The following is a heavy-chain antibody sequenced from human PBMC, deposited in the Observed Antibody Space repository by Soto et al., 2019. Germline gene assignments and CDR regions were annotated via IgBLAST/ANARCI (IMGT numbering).Heavy chain of an antibody. CDR3: ARTTDGYNELDY. D-gene: IGHD5-12*01. J-gene: IGHJ4*02. CDR2: INHSGST. CDR1: GGSFSGYY. Sequence: SETLSLTCAVYGGSFSGYYWSWIRQPPGKGLEWIGEINHSGSTNYNPSLKSRVTISVDTSKNQFSLKLSSVTAADTAVYYCARTTDGYNELDYWGQGTLVTVSS. V-gene: IGHV4-34*01.